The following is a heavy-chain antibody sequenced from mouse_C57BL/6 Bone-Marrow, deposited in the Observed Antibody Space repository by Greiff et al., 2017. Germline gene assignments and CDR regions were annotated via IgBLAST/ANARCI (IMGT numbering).Heavy chain of an antibody. CDR2: INPSSGYT. D-gene: IGHD3-2*02. J-gene: IGHJ4*01. V-gene: IGHV1-7*01. CDR3: ARNGDSSGYVDAMDY. Sequence: QVQPKESGAELAKPGASVKLSCKASGYTFTSYWMHWVKQRPGQGLEWIGYINPSSGYTKYNQKFKDKATLTAEKSSSTAYMQLSSLTYEDSAVYYCARNGDSSGYVDAMDYWGQGTSVTVSS. CDR1: GYTFTSYW.